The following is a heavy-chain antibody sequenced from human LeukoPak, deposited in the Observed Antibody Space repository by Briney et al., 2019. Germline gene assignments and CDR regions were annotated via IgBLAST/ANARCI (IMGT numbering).Heavy chain of an antibody. CDR2: INPNSGGT. Sequence: ASVKVSCKASGGTFSSYAISWVRQAPGQGLEWMGRINPNSGGTNYAQKFQGRVTMTRDTSISTAYMELSRLRSDDTAVYYCAGANSGSYYNYWGQGTLVTVSS. D-gene: IGHD1-26*01. J-gene: IGHJ4*02. CDR3: AGANSGSYYNY. CDR1: GGTFSSYA. V-gene: IGHV1-2*06.